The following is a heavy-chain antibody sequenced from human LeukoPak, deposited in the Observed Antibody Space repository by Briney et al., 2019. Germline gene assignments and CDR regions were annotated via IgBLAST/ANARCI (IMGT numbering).Heavy chain of an antibody. CDR3: ARDHEQWLSTYYYYYGMDV. D-gene: IGHD6-19*01. V-gene: IGHV3-11*01. CDR2: ISSSGSTI. J-gene: IGHJ6*02. CDR1: GFTFSDYY. Sequence: GGSRRLSCAASGFTFSDYYMSWIRQAPGKGLEWVSYISSSGSTIYYADPVKGRFTISRDNAKNSLYLQMNSLRAEDTAVYYCARDHEQWLSTYYYYYGMDVWGQGTTVTVSS.